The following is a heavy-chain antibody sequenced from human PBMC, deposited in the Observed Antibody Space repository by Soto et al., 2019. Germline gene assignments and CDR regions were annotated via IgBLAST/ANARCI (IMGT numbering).Heavy chain of an antibody. CDR1: GFTFSTYW. CDR2: INSDASHT. Sequence: GGSLRLSCAASGFTFSTYWMHWIRQVPGKGLEWVSRINSDASHTYYADSVKGRFTISRDNAKNTLHLEMNSLRAEDTAVYYCVRDAHCIPPSCYGNWFAPWGQEPLVTVPS. CDR3: VRDAHCIPPSCYGNWFAP. V-gene: IGHV3-74*01. D-gene: IGHD2-2*01. J-gene: IGHJ5*02.